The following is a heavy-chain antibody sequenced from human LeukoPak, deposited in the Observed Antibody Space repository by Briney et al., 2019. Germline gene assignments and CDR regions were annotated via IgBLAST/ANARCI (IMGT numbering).Heavy chain of an antibody. CDR1: GFTFSDHY. D-gene: IGHD2-15*01. V-gene: IGHV3-72*01. CDR2: TRNKANSYTT. CDR3: ASGPGCSGGSCYSGFDY. J-gene: IGHJ4*02. Sequence: GGSLRLSCAASGFTFSDHYMDWVRQAPGKGLEWVGRTRNKANSYTTEYAASVKGRFTISRDDSKNSLYLQMNSLKTEDTAVYYCASGPGCSGGSCYSGFDYWGQGTLVTVSS.